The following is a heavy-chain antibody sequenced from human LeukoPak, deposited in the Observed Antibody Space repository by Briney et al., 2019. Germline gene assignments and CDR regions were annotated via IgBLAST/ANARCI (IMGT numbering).Heavy chain of an antibody. D-gene: IGHD3-10*01. Sequence: SVTVSCKASGFTFTSSAMQWVRQARGQRLEWIGWIVVGSGNTNYAQKFQERVTITRDMSTSTAYMELSSLRSEDTAVYYCAALTMVRGVIIDYWGQGTLVTVSS. J-gene: IGHJ4*02. CDR2: IVVGSGNT. CDR1: GFTFTSSA. V-gene: IGHV1-58*02. CDR3: AALTMVRGVIIDY.